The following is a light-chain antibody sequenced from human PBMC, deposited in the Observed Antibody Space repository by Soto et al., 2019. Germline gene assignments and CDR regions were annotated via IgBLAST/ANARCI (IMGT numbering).Light chain of an antibody. J-gene: IGLJ2*01. CDR2: LNSDGSH. CDR1: SGHSNYA. V-gene: IGLV4-69*01. Sequence: QLVLTQSPSASASLGASVKLTYTLSSGHSNYAIAWHQQQSEKGPRYLMKLNSDGSHSKGDGIPDRFSGSSSGAERYLTISSLQSEDEADYYGQTWGSGIVVFGGGTKLTVL. CDR3: QTWGSGIVV.